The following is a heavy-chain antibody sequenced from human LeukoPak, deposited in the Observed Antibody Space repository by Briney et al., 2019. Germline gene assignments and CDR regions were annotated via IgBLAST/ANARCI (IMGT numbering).Heavy chain of an antibody. CDR3: ARGSGSYYYYYGMDV. J-gene: IGHJ6*02. V-gene: IGHV4-39*07. Sequence: TSETLSLTCTVSGGSISSSSYYWGWIRQPPGKGLEWIGSIYYSGSTYYNPSLKSRVTISVDTSKNQFSLKLSSVTAADTAVYYCARGSGSYYYYYGMDVWGQGTTVTVSS. CDR1: GGSISSSSYY. D-gene: IGHD3-10*01. CDR2: IYYSGST.